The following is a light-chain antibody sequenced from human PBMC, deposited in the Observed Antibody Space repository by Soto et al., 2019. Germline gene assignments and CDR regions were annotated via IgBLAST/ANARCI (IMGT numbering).Light chain of an antibody. CDR3: QSYDISLSGLV. J-gene: IGLJ1*01. V-gene: IGLV2-14*01. CDR2: EVS. CDR1: SSDVGGYNY. Sequence: QSALTQPASVSGSPGQSITISCTGSSSDVGGYNYVSWYQQHPGKAPKLMIYEVSNRPSGISNRFSGSKSGNTASLTLSGLQAEDEADYYCQSYDISLSGLVFGTGTKLTVL.